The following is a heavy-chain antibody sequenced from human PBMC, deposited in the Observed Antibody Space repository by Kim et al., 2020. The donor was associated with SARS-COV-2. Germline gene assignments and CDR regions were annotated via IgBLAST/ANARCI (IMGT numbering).Heavy chain of an antibody. J-gene: IGHJ4*02. CDR1: GFTFNKYS. CDR2: ISTSSNI. D-gene: IGHD2-21*01. CDR3: ARLFYSESAD. Sequence: GGSLRLSCAASGFTFNKYSMNWVRQAPGKGLEWVSYISTSSNIYYADSVKGRFTISRDNAKNSLYLQMNSLRDEDTAVYYCARLFYSESADWGQGTLVTVSS. V-gene: IGHV3-48*02.